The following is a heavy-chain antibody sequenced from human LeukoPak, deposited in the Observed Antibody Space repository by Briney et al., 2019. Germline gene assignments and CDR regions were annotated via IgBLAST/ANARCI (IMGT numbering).Heavy chain of an antibody. Sequence: PGGSLRLSCAVSGFNVSSSYMSWVRQAPGKGLEWVSVIYREDKAYYADSVKGRFTISRDNAKNSLYLQMNSLRAEDTAVYYCARVGSYYFDYWGQGTLVTVSS. J-gene: IGHJ4*02. CDR3: ARVGSYYFDY. D-gene: IGHD3-10*01. CDR1: GFNVSSSY. CDR2: IYREDKA. V-gene: IGHV3-53*01.